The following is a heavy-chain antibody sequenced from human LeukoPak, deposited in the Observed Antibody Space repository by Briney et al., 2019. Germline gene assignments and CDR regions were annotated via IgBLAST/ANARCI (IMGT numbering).Heavy chain of an antibody. J-gene: IGHJ6*02. CDR1: GGSFSGYY. Sequence: SETLSLTRAVYGGSFSGYYWSWIRQPPGKGLEWIGEINHSGSTNYNPSLKSRVTISVDTSKNQFSLKLSSVTAADTAVYYCARGMMTTVITRGTNYYYYYGMDVWGQGTTVTVSS. CDR2: INHSGST. V-gene: IGHV4-34*01. CDR3: ARGMMTTVITRGTNYYYYYGMDV. D-gene: IGHD4-11*01.